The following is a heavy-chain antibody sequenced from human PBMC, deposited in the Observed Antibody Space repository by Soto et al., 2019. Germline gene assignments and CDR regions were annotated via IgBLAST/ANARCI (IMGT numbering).Heavy chain of an antibody. Sequence: SETLSLTCAVYGGTFSGYYWSWIRQPPGKGLEWIGEINHSGSTNDNPSLKSRVTISVDTSKNQFSLKLSSVTAADTAVYYCVRVWRIVGATYPFDYWGQGTLVTVSS. CDR1: GGTFSGYY. CDR3: VRVWRIVGATYPFDY. V-gene: IGHV4-34*01. CDR2: INHSGST. J-gene: IGHJ4*02. D-gene: IGHD1-26*01.